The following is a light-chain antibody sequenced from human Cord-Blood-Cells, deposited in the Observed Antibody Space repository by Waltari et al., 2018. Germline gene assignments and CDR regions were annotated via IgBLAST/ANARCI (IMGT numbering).Light chain of an antibody. CDR2: EVS. V-gene: IGLV2-8*01. CDR3: SSYAGSNNLV. Sequence: QSALTQPPSASGSPGPSVTISCTGTSSDVGGYNYVSWYQQHPGKAPKLMIYEVSKRPSGVPDRFSGSKSGNTASLTVSGIQAEDEADYYCSSYAGSNNLVFGGGTKLTVL. CDR1: SSDVGGYNY. J-gene: IGLJ2*01.